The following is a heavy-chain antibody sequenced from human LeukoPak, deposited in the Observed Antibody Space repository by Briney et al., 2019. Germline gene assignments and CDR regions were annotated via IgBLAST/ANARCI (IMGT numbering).Heavy chain of an antibody. CDR1: GFTFRSYG. J-gene: IGHJ4*02. CDR3: AKSWELLNFDY. D-gene: IGHD1-26*01. Sequence: GGSLRLSCAASGFTFRSYGMTWVRQAPGKGLKWVSSISGGGDITYYADSVKGRFTFSRDNSKKTVYLQMNSLRAEDTAIYYCAKSWELLNFDYWGQGTLVTVSS. CDR2: ISGGGDIT. V-gene: IGHV3-23*01.